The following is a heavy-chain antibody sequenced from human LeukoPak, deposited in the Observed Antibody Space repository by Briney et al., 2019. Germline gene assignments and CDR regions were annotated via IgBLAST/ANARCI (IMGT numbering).Heavy chain of an antibody. V-gene: IGHV3-74*01. Sequence: GGSLRLSCAASGFTFSSYWMHWVRQAPGKGLVWVSRINSDGSSTSYADSVKGRFTISRDNAKNTLYLQMNSLRAEDTAVYYCARESYGDYVWDSDYFDYWGQGTLVTVSS. CDR3: ARESYGDYVWDSDYFDY. J-gene: IGHJ4*02. CDR1: GFTFSSYW. D-gene: IGHD4-17*01. CDR2: INSDGSST.